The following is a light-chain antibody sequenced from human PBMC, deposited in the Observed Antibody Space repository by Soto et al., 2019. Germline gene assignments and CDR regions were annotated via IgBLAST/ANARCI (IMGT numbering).Light chain of an antibody. CDR1: SSDVGGYNY. CDR3: SSYTSSFKLAV. V-gene: IGLV2-14*03. Sequence: QSALTQPASVSGSPGQSITIFCTGTSSDVGGYNYVSWYQQHPGSAPKLMIYDVSSRPSGVSNRFSGSKSGNTASLTISGLQAADEADYYCSSYTSSFKLAVFGSGTKLTVL. J-gene: IGLJ1*01. CDR2: DVS.